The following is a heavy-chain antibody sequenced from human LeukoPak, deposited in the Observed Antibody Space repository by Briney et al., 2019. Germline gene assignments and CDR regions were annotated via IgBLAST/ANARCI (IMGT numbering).Heavy chain of an antibody. Sequence: ASVKVSCKASGYTFTGYYMHWVRQATGQGLEWMGWMNPNSGNTGYAQKFQGRVTMTRNTSISTAYMELSSLRSEDTAVYYCARAGTYYYDSSGFWFDPWGQGTLVTVSS. D-gene: IGHD3-22*01. CDR1: GYTFTGYY. J-gene: IGHJ5*02. V-gene: IGHV1-8*02. CDR2: MNPNSGNT. CDR3: ARAGTYYYDSSGFWFDP.